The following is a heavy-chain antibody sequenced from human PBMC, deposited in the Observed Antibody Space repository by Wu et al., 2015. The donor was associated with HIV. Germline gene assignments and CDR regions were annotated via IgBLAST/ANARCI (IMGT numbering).Heavy chain of an antibody. J-gene: IGHJ6*04. CDR2: IIPISGTA. D-gene: IGHD1-26*01. Sequence: QVQLVQSGAEVKKPGSSVKVSCKASGGTFRNHAVSWVRQAPGQGLEWMGRIIPISGTANYAQRFQGRATITADKPTNTAYMGLSSLRSDDTAVYYCARGSILEMSTASFYYYVIGVWAKDHGHRSS. V-gene: IGHV1-69*13. CDR1: GGTFRNHA. CDR3: ARGSILEMSTASFYYYVIGV.